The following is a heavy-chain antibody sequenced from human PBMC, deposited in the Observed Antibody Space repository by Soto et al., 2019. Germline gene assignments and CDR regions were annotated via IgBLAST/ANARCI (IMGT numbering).Heavy chain of an antibody. CDR3: ARLRDFGGEMMDYYGMDV. D-gene: IGHD2-21*01. CDR1: GYSFTSYW. J-gene: IGHJ6*02. Sequence: PGESLKISCKGSGYSFTSYWIGWVRQMPGKGLEWMGIIYPGDSDTRYSPSFQGQVTISADKSISTAYLQWSSLKASDTAMYYCARLRDFGGEMMDYYGMDVWDHGTTVTV. CDR2: IYPGDSDT. V-gene: IGHV5-51*01.